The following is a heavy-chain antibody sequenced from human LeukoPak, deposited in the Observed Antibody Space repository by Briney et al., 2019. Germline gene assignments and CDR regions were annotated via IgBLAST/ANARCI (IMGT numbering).Heavy chain of an antibody. J-gene: IGHJ4*02. CDR2: ISYDGSNK. Sequence: PGGSLRLSCAASGFTFNSYIMHWVRQPPGKGLEWVAVISYDGSNKHYGDSVKGPFTISRDNSKNTLYLELSSLRAEDTAVFYCARGLQYYYDSSGYYFDYWGQGTLVTVSS. CDR1: GFTFNSYI. CDR3: ARGLQYYYDSSGYYFDY. D-gene: IGHD3-22*01. V-gene: IGHV3-30-3*01.